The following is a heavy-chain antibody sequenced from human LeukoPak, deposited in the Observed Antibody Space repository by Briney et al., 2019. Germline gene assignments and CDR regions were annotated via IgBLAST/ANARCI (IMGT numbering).Heavy chain of an antibody. CDR3: AKDRYPGYYYEGSAQGGY. CDR2: ISGSGGST. J-gene: IGHJ4*02. V-gene: IGHV3-23*01. CDR1: GFTFSSYA. D-gene: IGHD3-22*01. Sequence: GGSLRLSCAASGFTFSSYAMSWVRQAPGKGLEWVSAISGSGGSTYYADSVKGRFTISRDNSKNTLYLQMNSLRAEDTAVYYCAKDRYPGYYYEGSAQGGYWGQGTLVTVSS.